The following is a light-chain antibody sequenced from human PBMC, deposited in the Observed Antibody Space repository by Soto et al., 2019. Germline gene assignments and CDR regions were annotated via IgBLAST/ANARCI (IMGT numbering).Light chain of an antibody. Sequence: SVLTQPPSASGTPGQRVTISCSGSSSNIGGNYVYWYQQLPGTAPKLLIYKNNQRPSGVPDRFSGSKSGTSASLAISGLRSEDEADYYCAAWDDSLSGPGVFGGGTKVTVL. CDR1: SSNIGGNY. J-gene: IGLJ3*02. V-gene: IGLV1-47*01. CDR3: AAWDDSLSGPGV. CDR2: KNN.